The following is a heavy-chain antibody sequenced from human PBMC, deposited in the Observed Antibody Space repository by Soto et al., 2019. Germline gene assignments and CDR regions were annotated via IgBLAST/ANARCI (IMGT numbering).Heavy chain of an antibody. CDR3: ARGRVPDAMKWFDP. CDR2: MYYSGST. CDR1: GGSISSGDYY. J-gene: IGHJ5*02. D-gene: IGHD2-2*01. Sequence: QVQLQESGPGLVKPSQTLSLTCTVSGGSISSGDYYWTWIRQPPGKGLEWIGYMYYSGSTYYNVSLKSRVTISVDTSQNQFSLKLSSVTAADTAVYYCARGRVPDAMKWFDPWGQGTLVTVSS. V-gene: IGHV4-30-4*01.